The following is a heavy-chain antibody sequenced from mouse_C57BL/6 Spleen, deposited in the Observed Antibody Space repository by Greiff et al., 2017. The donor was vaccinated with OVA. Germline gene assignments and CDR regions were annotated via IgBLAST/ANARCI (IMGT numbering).Heavy chain of an antibody. CDR1: GYAFSSYW. Sequence: VQLQQSGAELVKPGASVKISCKASGYAFSSYWMNWVKQRPGKGLEWIGQIYPGDGDTNYNGKFKGKATLTADKSSSTAYMQLSSLTSEDSAVYFCARRVSPPYFDYWGQGTTLTVSS. V-gene: IGHV1-80*01. CDR2: IYPGDGDT. CDR3: ARRVSPPYFDY. J-gene: IGHJ2*01.